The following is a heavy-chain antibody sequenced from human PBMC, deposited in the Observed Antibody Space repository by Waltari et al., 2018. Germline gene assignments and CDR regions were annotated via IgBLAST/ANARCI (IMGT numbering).Heavy chain of an antibody. CDR2: ISGSGGGT. D-gene: IGHD4-17*01. J-gene: IGHJ4*02. CDR1: GFTFTSNA. V-gene: IGHV3-23*04. Sequence: EVQLVESGGGLVQPGGALRLSCAASGFTFTSNAMTWVRKAPGKGLEWVSAISGSGGGTYYADSVKGRFTISRDNSKNTLYLQMNSLRAEDTAVYYCAKPPDGYGDYGYYFDYWGQGTLVTVSS. CDR3: AKPPDGYGDYGYYFDY.